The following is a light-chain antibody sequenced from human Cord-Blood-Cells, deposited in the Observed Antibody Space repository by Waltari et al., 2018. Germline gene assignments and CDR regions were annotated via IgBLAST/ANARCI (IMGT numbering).Light chain of an antibody. V-gene: IGLV2-23*01. CDR1: SSDVGSYHL. CDR3: CAYAGSSTWV. CDR2: EGS. Sequence: QSALTQPASVSGSPGQSITISCTGTSSDVGSYHLGPGYQQHPGKAPKLMIYEGSKRPSGISNRCSGSKSGDAASLTISGLQAEDGADYYCCAYAGSSTWVFVGGTRLTVL. J-gene: IGLJ3*02.